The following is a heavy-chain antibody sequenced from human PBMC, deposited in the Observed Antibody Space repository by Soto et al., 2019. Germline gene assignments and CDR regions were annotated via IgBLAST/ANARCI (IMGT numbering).Heavy chain of an antibody. D-gene: IGHD2-15*01. V-gene: IGHV3-9*01. J-gene: IGHJ4*02. CDR1: GFTFDDYA. Sequence: DVQLVESGGGLVQPGRSLRLSCAASGFTFDDYAMHWVRQAPGKGLEWVSGISWNSGSIGYADSVKGRFTISRDNAKNSLYLQMNSLRAEDTALYYCAKTLMVAATGMEGYFDYWGQGTLVTVSS. CDR2: ISWNSGSI. CDR3: AKTLMVAATGMEGYFDY.